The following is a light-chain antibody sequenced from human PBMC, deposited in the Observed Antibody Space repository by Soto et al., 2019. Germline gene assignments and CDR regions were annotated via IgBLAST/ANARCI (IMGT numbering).Light chain of an antibody. Sequence: IVLTQSPGTLSLSPGERATLSCRASQSVSSTRLAWYQQKPGQAPRLLIYGASTRATGVADRFSGSGSGTDFTLTISRVEPEDFAVDFCQHHCDSSNFGQGTLLDI. CDR2: GAS. CDR1: QSVSSTR. V-gene: IGKV3-20*01. J-gene: IGKJ5*01. CDR3: QHHCDSSN.